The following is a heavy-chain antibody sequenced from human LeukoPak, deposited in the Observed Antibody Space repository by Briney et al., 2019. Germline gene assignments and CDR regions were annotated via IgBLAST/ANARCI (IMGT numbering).Heavy chain of an antibody. D-gene: IGHD3-22*01. CDR3: ARRQYYYDSSGYSDY. J-gene: IGHJ4*02. CDR2: INHSGST. Sequence: SETLSLTCAVYGGSFSGYYWSWIRQPPGKGLEWIGEINHSGSTNYNPSLKSRVTISVDTSKNQFSLKLSSVTAADTAVYYCARRQYYYDSSGYSDYWGQGTLVTVSS. V-gene: IGHV4-34*01. CDR1: GGSFSGYY.